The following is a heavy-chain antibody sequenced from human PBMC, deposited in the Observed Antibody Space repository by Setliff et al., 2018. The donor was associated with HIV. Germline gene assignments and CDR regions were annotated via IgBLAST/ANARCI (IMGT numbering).Heavy chain of an antibody. CDR3: ARLTTTYYYDSSAYYHPV. CDR2: INHSGST. D-gene: IGHD3-22*01. V-gene: IGHV4-34*01. J-gene: IGHJ4*02. Sequence: PSETLSLTCAVYGGSFSGYYWSWIRQPPGKGLEWIGKINHSGSTNYNPSLKSRVTISVDTSKNQFSLKLSSVTAAGTAVFYCARLTTTYYYDSSAYYHPVWGQGTLVTVSS. CDR1: GGSFSGYY.